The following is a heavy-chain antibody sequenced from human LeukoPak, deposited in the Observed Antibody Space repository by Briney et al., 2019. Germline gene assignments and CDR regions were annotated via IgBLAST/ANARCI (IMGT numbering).Heavy chain of an antibody. CDR3: ARDLGAARPNWFDP. D-gene: IGHD6-6*01. J-gene: IGHJ5*02. CDR2: ISAYNGNT. CDR1: GYTFTSYY. Sequence: ASVKVSCKASGYTFTSYYLHWVRQAPGQGLEWMGWISAYNGNTNYAQKLQGRVTMTTDTSTSTAYMELRSLRSDDTAVYYCARDLGAARPNWFDPWGQGTLVTVSS. V-gene: IGHV1-18*04.